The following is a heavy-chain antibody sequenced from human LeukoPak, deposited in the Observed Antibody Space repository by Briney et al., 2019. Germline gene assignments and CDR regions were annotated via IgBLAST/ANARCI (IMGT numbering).Heavy chain of an antibody. CDR1: GGSFSGYY. CDR2: INHSGST. V-gene: IGHV4-34*01. D-gene: IGHD3-10*01. CDR3: AKHYGSGSYYAY. J-gene: IGHJ4*02. Sequence: SETLSLTCAVYGGSFSGYYWSWIRQPPGKGLAWIGEINHSGSTNYNPSLKSRVTISVDTSKNQFSLKLRSVTAADTAVYYCAKHYGSGSYYAYWGQGTLVTVSS.